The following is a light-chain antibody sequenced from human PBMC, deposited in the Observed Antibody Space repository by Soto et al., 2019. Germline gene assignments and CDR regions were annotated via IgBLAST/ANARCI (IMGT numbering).Light chain of an antibody. V-gene: IGKV3-20*01. CDR3: QQYGSSRFT. J-gene: IGKJ3*01. CDR2: GAS. CDR1: QSVSSSY. Sequence: EIVLTQSPGTPSLSPGGRATLSCRASQSVSSSYLAWYQQKPGQAPRLLIYGASSRATGIPDRFSGSGSGTDFTLTISRLEPEDFAAYYCQQYGSSRFTFGPGTKVDIK.